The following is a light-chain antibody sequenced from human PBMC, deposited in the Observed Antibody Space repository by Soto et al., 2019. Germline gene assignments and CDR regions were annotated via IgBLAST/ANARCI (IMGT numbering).Light chain of an antibody. V-gene: IGKV3-15*01. CDR3: QQRRSWPPTIT. CDR2: DAS. CDR1: QSISGH. J-gene: IGKJ5*01. Sequence: EIVLTQSPATLSVSPGERATLSCTASQSISGHLDWYQQKPGQAPRLLIYDASTRATGIPDRFSGSGSGAEFTLTISSLQSEDFAVYYCQQRRSWPPTITFGQGTRLDIK.